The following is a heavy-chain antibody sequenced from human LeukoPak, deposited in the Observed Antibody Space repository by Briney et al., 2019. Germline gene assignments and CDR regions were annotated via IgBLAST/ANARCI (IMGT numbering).Heavy chain of an antibody. J-gene: IGHJ4*02. D-gene: IGHD7-27*01. V-gene: IGHV1-2*02. CDR3: ARYLNNWGFDY. CDR2: INPNSGGT. CDR1: GYTFTGYY. Sequence: ASVKVSCKASGYTFTGYYMHWVRQAPGQGLEWMGWINPNSGGTNYAQKFQGRVTMTRDKSTGTAYLQWSSLKASDAAMYYCARYLNNWGFDYWGQGTLVTVSS.